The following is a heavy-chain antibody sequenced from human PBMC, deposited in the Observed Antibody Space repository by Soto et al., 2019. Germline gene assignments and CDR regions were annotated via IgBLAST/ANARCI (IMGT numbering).Heavy chain of an antibody. D-gene: IGHD2-2*01. J-gene: IGHJ3*01. V-gene: IGHV4-59*01. CDR1: GGSIIGFY. CDR3: ERHDRIATLQNAMGL. Sequence: SETLSLTCTVSGGSIIGFYWSWMRQPPGKGLEWIGYIFYAGTTLYTPSLKSRVTISVDTSKNQFSLKLSSVTAADTAVYYCERHDRIATLQNAMGLWGQGTMVTVSS. CDR2: IFYAGTT.